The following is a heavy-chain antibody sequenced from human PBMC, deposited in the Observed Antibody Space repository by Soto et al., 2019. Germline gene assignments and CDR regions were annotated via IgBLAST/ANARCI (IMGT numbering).Heavy chain of an antibody. J-gene: IGHJ3*02. CDR2: IYYSGST. CDR3: ARHLNDYGDSGAFDI. CDR1: GGSVSSSSYY. D-gene: IGHD4-17*01. V-gene: IGHV4-39*01. Sequence: PSETLSLICTVSGGSVSSSSYYWGWVRQPPGKGLEWIGSIYYSGSTYYNPSLKSRVTISVDTSKNQFSLKLSSVTAADTAVYYCARHLNDYGDSGAFDIWGQGTMVTVSS.